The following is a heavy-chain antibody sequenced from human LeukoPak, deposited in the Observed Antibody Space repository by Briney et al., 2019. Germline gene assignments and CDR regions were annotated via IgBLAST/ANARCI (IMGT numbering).Heavy chain of an antibody. D-gene: IGHD2-2*01. CDR2: INPKSGGT. J-gene: IGHJ6*03. Sequence: ASVKVSCKASGYTFTGYYMHWVRQAPGQGLEWMGWINPKSGGTNYAQKFQGRVTMTRDTSINSAYMELSRLRSDDTAVYYCARGRCSSTSCSANYYYYMDVWGKGTTVTVS. V-gene: IGHV1-2*02. CDR1: GYTFTGYY. CDR3: ARGRCSSTSCSANYYYYMDV.